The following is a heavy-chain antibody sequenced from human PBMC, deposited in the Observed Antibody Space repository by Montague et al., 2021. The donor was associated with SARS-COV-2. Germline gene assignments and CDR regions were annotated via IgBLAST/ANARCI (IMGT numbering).Heavy chain of an antibody. J-gene: IGHJ6*01. CDR3: ARGPVDDNCSGGSCYSRYYYGRDV. CDR2: KKNSGST. V-gene: IGHV4-34*01. Sequence: KKNSGSTNYNPSLKSRVTISVDTSKNQFSLKLSSVTAAETAVYYCARGPVDDNCSGGSCYSRYYYGRDVWGQGTRVTVSA. D-gene: IGHD2-15*01.